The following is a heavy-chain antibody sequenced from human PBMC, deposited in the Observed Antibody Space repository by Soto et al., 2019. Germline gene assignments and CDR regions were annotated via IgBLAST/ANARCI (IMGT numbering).Heavy chain of an antibody. CDR3: VRGSYCDSTTSYNEGYFAP. V-gene: IGHV3-74*01. J-gene: IGHJ5*02. D-gene: IGHD3-10*01. CDR1: GFSIRDSW. Sequence: PGGSLRLSCAASGFSIRDSWMHWVRQAPGKGLEWVSRINVEGSITNYADSVKGRFTISRDDAKNTLSLQMNSLRVEDTAVYYCVRGSYCDSTTSYNEGYFAPWGQGDLVTVSS. CDR2: INVEGSIT.